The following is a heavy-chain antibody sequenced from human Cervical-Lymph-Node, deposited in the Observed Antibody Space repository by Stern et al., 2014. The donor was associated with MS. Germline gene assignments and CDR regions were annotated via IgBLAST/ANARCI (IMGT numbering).Heavy chain of an antibody. CDR2: IRSGGGST. CDR3: ARGGYSFAADF. J-gene: IGHJ4*02. V-gene: IGHV3-23*04. Sequence: VQLVESGGGLVQPGGSLRLSCAASGFTFSSHAMSWIRQSPGKRLEWVAAIRSGGGSTFYADSVRGRFTISRDNARNTLFLQMNSLRDEDAAVYYCARGGYSFAADFWGQGTLVAVSS. CDR1: GFTFSSHA. D-gene: IGHD5-18*01.